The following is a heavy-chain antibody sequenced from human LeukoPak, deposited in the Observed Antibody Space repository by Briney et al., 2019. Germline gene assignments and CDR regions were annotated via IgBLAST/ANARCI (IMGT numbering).Heavy chain of an antibody. Sequence: EASVKVSCKASGYTFTSYAMHWVRQAPGQRLEWMGWINAGNGNTKYSQKFQGRVTITRDTSATTAYLELSSLRSEDTAVYYCAIWFGESFDYWGQGTLVTVFS. CDR3: AIWFGESFDY. CDR1: GYTFTSYA. D-gene: IGHD3-10*01. J-gene: IGHJ4*02. CDR2: INAGNGNT. V-gene: IGHV1-3*01.